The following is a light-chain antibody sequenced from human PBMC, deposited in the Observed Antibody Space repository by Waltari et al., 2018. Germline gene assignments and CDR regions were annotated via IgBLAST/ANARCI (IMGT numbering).Light chain of an antibody. CDR3: ATWDESLNGVV. CDR1: NSNIGSNS. J-gene: IGLJ3*02. V-gene: IGLV1-47*01. CDR2: GRN. Sequence: QSVLTQPPSASGNPGQTVTISCSGGNSNIGSNSVYWYQQFPGPAPKPPIYGRNRRASGVPDRFSGSQSGTSASLAISGLRSEDEADYYCATWDESLNGVVIGGGTKLSVL.